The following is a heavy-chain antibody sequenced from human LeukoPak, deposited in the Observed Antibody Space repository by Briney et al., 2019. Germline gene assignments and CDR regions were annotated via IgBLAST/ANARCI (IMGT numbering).Heavy chain of an antibody. J-gene: IGHJ4*02. CDR1: GYTFTSYA. Sequence: ASLTVSCTASGYTFTSYAMHWVRQAPGQGLEWMGWINAGNGNTKYSQKFQGRVTITRDTSASTAYMELSSLRSEDTAVYYCARASITIFGVVRGYFDYWGQGTLVTVSS. V-gene: IGHV1-3*01. D-gene: IGHD3-3*01. CDR3: ARASITIFGVVRGYFDY. CDR2: INAGNGNT.